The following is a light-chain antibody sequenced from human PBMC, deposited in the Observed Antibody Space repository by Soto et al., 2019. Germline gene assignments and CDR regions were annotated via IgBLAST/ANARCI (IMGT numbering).Light chain of an antibody. CDR2: EVS. Sequence: QSALTQPASVSGSPGQSITISCTGTSSDVGGYNYVSWYQQHPGKAPKLMIYEVSNRPSGVSNRFSGSKSGNTASLTISGLRAEDEADYYCNSYTSSTAYVFGTGTKVTVL. J-gene: IGLJ1*01. CDR3: NSYTSSTAYV. V-gene: IGLV2-14*01. CDR1: SSDVGGYNY.